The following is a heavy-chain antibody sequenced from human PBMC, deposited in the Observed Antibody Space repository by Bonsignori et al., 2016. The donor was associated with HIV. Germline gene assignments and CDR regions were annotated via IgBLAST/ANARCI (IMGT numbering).Heavy chain of an antibody. J-gene: IGHJ3*02. CDR2: ISYRGNT. V-gene: IGHV4-39*07. Sequence: WIRQPPGKALEWIGSISYRGNTYYNTSLKSRLTISVDTSKNQFSLKLRSVTAADTALYYCARDRNYYKAFDIWGQGTMVTVSS. CDR3: ARDRNYYKAFDI. D-gene: IGHD3-10*01.